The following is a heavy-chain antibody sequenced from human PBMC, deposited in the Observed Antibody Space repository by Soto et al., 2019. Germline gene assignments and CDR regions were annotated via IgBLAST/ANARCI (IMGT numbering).Heavy chain of an antibody. CDR1: GFTFSSYA. CDR3: AKGLGYCSGGSCFSLDY. V-gene: IGHV3-23*01. Sequence: EVQLLESGGGLVQPGGSLRLSCAASGFTFSSYAMSWVRQAPGKGLEWVSAISGSGGSTYYTDSVKGRFTISRDNSKNTLYLQMNSLRAEDTAVYYCAKGLGYCSGGSCFSLDYWGQGTLVTVSS. J-gene: IGHJ4*02. CDR2: ISGSGGST. D-gene: IGHD2-15*01.